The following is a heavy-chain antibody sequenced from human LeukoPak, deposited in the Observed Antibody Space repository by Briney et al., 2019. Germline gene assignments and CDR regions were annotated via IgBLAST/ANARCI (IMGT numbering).Heavy chain of an antibody. Sequence: PSETLSLTCTVSGGSIRSSYYYWGWIRQPPGKGLEWIGSIYYSGSTYYNPSLKSRVTISVDTSKNQFSLKLSSVTAADTAVYYCARPTAGIDYWGQGTLVTVSS. D-gene: IGHD4-11*01. CDR1: GGSIRSSYYY. CDR2: IYYSGST. CDR3: ARPTAGIDY. V-gene: IGHV4-39*01. J-gene: IGHJ4*02.